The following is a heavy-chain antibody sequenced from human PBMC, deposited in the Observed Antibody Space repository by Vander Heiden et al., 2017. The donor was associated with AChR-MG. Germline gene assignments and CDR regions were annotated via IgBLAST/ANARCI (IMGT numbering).Heavy chain of an antibody. V-gene: IGHV1-69*01. D-gene: IGHD1-26*01. CDR1: GGTFSSYA. J-gene: IGHJ4*02. CDR2: IIPICGTA. CDR3: ARGRSGSYYGYYFDY. Sequence: VQLVQSGAEVKKPCSSVKVSCTSSGGTFSSYALSWVREAPGQGLEWMGGIIPICGTANYEQKVQGRVTITADESTSTAYMELSRLRSEDTGVYYGARGRSGSYYGYYFDYWGQGTLVTVSS.